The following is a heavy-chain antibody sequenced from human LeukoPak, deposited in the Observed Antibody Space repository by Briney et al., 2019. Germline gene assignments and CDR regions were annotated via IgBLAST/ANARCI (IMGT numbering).Heavy chain of an antibody. V-gene: IGHV3-23*01. CDR2: ISGSGGST. D-gene: IGHD3-22*01. CDR1: GFTFSSYV. Sequence: GGSLRLSCTASGFTFSSYVMSWVRQAPGKGLEWVSAISGSGGSTYYADSVKGRFTISRDNSKNTLYLQMNSLRAEDTAVYYCATHSSGYAIDYWGQGTLVTVSS. CDR3: ATHSSGYAIDY. J-gene: IGHJ4*02.